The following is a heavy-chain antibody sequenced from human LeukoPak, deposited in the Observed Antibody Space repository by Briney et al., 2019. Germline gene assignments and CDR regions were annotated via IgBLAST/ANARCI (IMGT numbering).Heavy chain of an antibody. V-gene: IGHV4-59*01. J-gene: IGHJ4*02. CDR2: IYYSGST. D-gene: IGHD3-10*01. CDR1: GGSISSYY. CDR3: ARDMFRIWFGSHFDY. Sequence: SETLSLTCTVSGGSISSYYWSWIRQPPGKGLEWVGYIYYSGSTNYNPSLKSRVTISVDTSKNQFSLKLSSVTAEDTAVYYCARDMFRIWFGSHFDYWGQGTLVTVSS.